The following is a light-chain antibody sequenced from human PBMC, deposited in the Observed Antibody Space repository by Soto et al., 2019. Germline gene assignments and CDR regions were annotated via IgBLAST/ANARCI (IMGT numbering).Light chain of an antibody. CDR3: HQYDNVPQT. V-gene: IGKV1-33*01. Sequence: DIQMTQSPSSLSASVGDRVTITCQASQDISNFLNWYQQKPGKAPKLLIYDASNLQTGVPSRFSGSGSGTDFTFTISSLQPEDSATYYCHQYDNVPQTFGQGTKVDI. CDR1: QDISNF. CDR2: DAS. J-gene: IGKJ2*01.